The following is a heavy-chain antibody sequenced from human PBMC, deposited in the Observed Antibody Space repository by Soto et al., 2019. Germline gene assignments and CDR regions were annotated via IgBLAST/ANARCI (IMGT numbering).Heavy chain of an antibody. J-gene: IGHJ6*02. V-gene: IGHV5-51*01. Sequence: PGESLKISFKGSGYSFTSYLICWVRQMPVKGLEWMGIIYPGDSDTRYSPSFQGQVTISADKSISTAYLQWSSLKASDTAMYYCERHPVDTAMASGYYSYGMDVWGQGTTVTVCS. CDR1: GYSFTSYL. D-gene: IGHD5-18*01. CDR3: ERHPVDTAMASGYYSYGMDV. CDR2: IYPGDSDT.